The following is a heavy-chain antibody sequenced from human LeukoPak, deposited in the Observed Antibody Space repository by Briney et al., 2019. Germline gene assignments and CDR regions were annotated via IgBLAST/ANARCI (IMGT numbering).Heavy chain of an antibody. V-gene: IGHV5-51*01. CDR3: ARRPDPYYYDSSGFPPRNIFFDY. CDR2: IYPGDPDT. J-gene: IGHJ4*02. Sequence: GESLKISCKGSGYSFTSYWIGWVRQMPGKGLEWMGIIYPGDPDTRYSPSFQGQVTISADKSISTAYLQWSSLKASDTAMYYCARRPDPYYYDSSGFPPRNIFFDYWGQGTLVTVSS. D-gene: IGHD3-22*01. CDR1: GYSFTSYW.